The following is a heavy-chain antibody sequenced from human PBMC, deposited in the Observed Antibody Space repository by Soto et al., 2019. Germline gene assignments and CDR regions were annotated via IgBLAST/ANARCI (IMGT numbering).Heavy chain of an antibody. CDR3: ASRPSDRNYYGVFDY. D-gene: IGHD3-3*01. V-gene: IGHV3-7*03. CDR1: GFTFSSHW. Sequence: PGGSLRLSCTASGFTFSSHWMTWVRQAPGKALEWVANIKQDGSEEYYVDSVKGRFTISRDNAKNSLFLQMNSLRAEDTAVYCCASRPSDRNYYGVFDYWGQGTLVTVSS. CDR2: IKQDGSEE. J-gene: IGHJ4*02.